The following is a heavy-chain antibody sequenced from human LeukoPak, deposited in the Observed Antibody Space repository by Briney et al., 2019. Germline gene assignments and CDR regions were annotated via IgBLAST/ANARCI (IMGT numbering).Heavy chain of an antibody. J-gene: IGHJ2*01. V-gene: IGHV4-31*03. CDR3: ARQRSLNWYVVL. CDR1: GGSISSDEYY. CDR2: IHYSGST. D-gene: IGHD3-10*01. Sequence: SETLSLTCTVSGGSISSDEYYWSWIRQHPGKGLEWIGYIHYSGSTYYNPSLKSRLTISVDTSKNQFSLKLSSVTAADTAVYYCARQRSLNWYVVLWRRGTLVTVSS.